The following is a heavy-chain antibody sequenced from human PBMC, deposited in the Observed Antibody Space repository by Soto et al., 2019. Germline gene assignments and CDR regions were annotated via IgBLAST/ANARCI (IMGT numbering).Heavy chain of an antibody. J-gene: IGHJ4*02. CDR1: GGSISSGDYY. CDR2: IYYSGST. V-gene: IGHV4-30-4*01. D-gene: IGHD2-15*01. CDR3: ARGYCSGGSCYSDRPYFDY. Sequence: QVQLQESGPGLVKPSQTLSLTCTVSGGSISSGDYYWSWIRQPPGKGLEWIGYIYYSGSTYYNPSLKSRVPISVDTSKNQFSLKLSSVTAADTAVYYCARGYCSGGSCYSDRPYFDYWGQGTLVTVSS.